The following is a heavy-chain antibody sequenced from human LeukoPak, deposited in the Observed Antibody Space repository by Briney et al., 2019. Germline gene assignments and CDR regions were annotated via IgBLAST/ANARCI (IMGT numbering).Heavy chain of an antibody. Sequence: GGSLRLSCAASGFTFSSYEMNWVRQAPGKGLEWVSYISSSGSTIYYADSVKGRFTISRDNAKNTLYLQMNSLRAEDTAVYYCARMYYHDSSGYYWAPDYWGQGTLVTVSS. CDR3: ARMYYHDSSGYYWAPDY. J-gene: IGHJ4*02. D-gene: IGHD3-22*01. V-gene: IGHV3-48*03. CDR2: ISSSGSTI. CDR1: GFTFSSYE.